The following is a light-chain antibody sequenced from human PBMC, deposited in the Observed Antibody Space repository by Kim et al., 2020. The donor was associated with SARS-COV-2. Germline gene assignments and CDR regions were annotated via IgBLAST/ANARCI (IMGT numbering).Light chain of an antibody. J-gene: IGKJ2*01. Sequence: LSASGGDRVTIACRASQSISSWLAWYQQKPGKAPKLLIYDASSLESGVPSRFSGSGSWTEFTLTISSLQPDDFATYYCQQYNSYSFGQGTKLEIK. CDR1: QSISSW. CDR3: QQYNSYS. CDR2: DAS. V-gene: IGKV1-5*01.